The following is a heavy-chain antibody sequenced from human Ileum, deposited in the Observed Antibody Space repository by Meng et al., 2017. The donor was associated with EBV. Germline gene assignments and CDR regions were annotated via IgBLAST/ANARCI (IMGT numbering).Heavy chain of an antibody. CDR3: ASSDYYRSDY. Sequence: QVQLQESVPGPVKPSGILSLPCAVSGGSCSRSDWWSWVRQTPGKGLEWIGETSHSGSTNYSPSLKSRVTISLDKSKNQLSLKLNSVTAADMAVYYCASSDYYRSDYWGQGTLVTVSS. CDR2: TSHSGST. V-gene: IGHV4-4*02. D-gene: IGHD3-22*01. CDR1: GGSCSRSDW. J-gene: IGHJ4*02.